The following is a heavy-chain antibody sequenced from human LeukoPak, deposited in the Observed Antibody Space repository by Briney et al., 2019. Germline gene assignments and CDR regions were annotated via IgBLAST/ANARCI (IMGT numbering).Heavy chain of an antibody. D-gene: IGHD6-13*01. Sequence: PGGSLRLSCAASGFTFSSYDIHWVRQDTGKGLEWVSTIGTAGDTYYPGSVKGRFTISRENAKSSLYLQLTSLSAGDTAVYYCARGSRSLYYFDYWGQGTPVTVSS. CDR2: IGTAGDT. J-gene: IGHJ4*02. CDR3: ARGSRSLYYFDY. V-gene: IGHV3-13*01. CDR1: GFTFSSYD.